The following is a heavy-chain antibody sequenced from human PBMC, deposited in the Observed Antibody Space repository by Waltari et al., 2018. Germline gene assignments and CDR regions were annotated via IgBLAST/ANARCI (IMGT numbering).Heavy chain of an antibody. Sequence: QVQLQESGPGLVKPSESLSLTCTVSGGSISSYYWSWIRQPAGKGLEWIGRIYTSGSHNYNPAREGRVTMSVDTSKNQVALKLGSVTAADTAVYYCAREGRGLYSSSSTELDYWGQGTLVTVSS. CDR1: GGSISSYY. J-gene: IGHJ4*02. D-gene: IGHD6-6*01. CDR3: AREGRGLYSSSSTELDY. CDR2: IYTSGSH. V-gene: IGHV4-4*07.